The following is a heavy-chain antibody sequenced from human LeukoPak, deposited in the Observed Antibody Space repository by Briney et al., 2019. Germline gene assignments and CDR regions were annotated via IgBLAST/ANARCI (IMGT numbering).Heavy chain of an antibody. CDR1: GFTFSSYA. J-gene: IGHJ4*02. D-gene: IGHD5-18*01. CDR2: ISGSGVST. V-gene: IGHV3-23*01. Sequence: GGSLRLSCAASGFTFSSYAMTWVRQAPGKGLEWVSAISGSGVSTYYADPVKGRFTISRDNSKNTLYLQMNSLRAEDTAVYYCAKVIGYTYDFDYWGQGTLVTVSS. CDR3: AKVIGYTYDFDY.